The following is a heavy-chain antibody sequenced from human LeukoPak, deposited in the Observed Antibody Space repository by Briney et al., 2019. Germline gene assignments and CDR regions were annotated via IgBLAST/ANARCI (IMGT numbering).Heavy chain of an antibody. CDR3: ARQTSSSSRVDF. Sequence: PGASLKISCKGSGYMFSNYWIGWVRQMPGKSLEWMGTIYPGDSDTTYSPSLQGQVTTSADKSISTAYLQWNSLKASDTAMYFCARQTSSSSRVDFWGQGTLVTVSS. D-gene: IGHD6-6*01. CDR1: GYMFSNYW. J-gene: IGHJ4*02. V-gene: IGHV5-51*01. CDR2: IYPGDSDT.